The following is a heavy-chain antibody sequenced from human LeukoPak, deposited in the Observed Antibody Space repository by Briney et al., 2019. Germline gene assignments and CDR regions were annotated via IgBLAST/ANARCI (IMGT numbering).Heavy chain of an antibody. CDR2: ISSSGSTI. CDR3: ARRAGDVEGYEYYFDY. CDR1: GFTFSSYE. D-gene: IGHD2-15*01. V-gene: IGHV3-48*03. J-gene: IGHJ4*02. Sequence: GGSLRLSCAASGFTFSSYEMNWVRQAPGKGLEWVSYISSSGSTIYYAASVKGRFTISRDNAKNSLYLQMNSLRAEDTAVYYCARRAGDVEGYEYYFDYWGQGTLVTVSS.